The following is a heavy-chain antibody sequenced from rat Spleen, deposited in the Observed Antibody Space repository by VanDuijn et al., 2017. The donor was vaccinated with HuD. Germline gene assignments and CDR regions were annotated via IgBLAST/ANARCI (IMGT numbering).Heavy chain of an antibody. V-gene: IGHV5-19*01. CDR1: GFNFSNYG. D-gene: IGHD1-6*01. CDR2: VSTTGGSN. Sequence: EVQLVESGGGLVQPGRSLKLSCAASGFNFSNYGMHWIRQAPTKGLEWVASVSTTGGSNYYRDSVKGRFTFSRANAKSTLYLQMDSLRSEDTATYFCATSGYTTDYFYPLVGYWGQGVMVTVSS. J-gene: IGHJ2*01. CDR3: ATSGYTTDYFYPLVGY.